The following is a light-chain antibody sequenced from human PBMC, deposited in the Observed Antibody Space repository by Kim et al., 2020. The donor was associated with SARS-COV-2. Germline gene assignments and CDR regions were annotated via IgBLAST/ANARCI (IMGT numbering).Light chain of an antibody. CDR3: QQRTNWPLT. CDR1: QNIRNS. CDR2: DAS. J-gene: IGKJ4*01. V-gene: IGKV3-11*01. Sequence: LSPGETATLSCRASQNIRNSLAWYQQKPGQAPRLLIFDASKRATGIPAKISGSGSGTDFTLTISSLESEDFAIYYCQQRTNWPLTFGGGTKVDIK.